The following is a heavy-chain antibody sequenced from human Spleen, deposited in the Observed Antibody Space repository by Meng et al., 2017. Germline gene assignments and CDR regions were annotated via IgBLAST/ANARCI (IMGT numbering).Heavy chain of an antibody. CDR1: GFFFSNAW. CDR3: AKDGGPGIDYYYGMDV. J-gene: IGHJ6*02. D-gene: IGHD1-26*01. CDR2: ITWTSRTI. V-gene: IGHV3-9*01. Sequence: SLKISCVGSGFFFSNAWMNWVRQAPGKGLEWVSGITWTSRTIGYADSVKGRFTISRDDAKNSLYLQMNSLRAEDTALYYCAKDGGPGIDYYYGMDVWGQGTTVTVSS.